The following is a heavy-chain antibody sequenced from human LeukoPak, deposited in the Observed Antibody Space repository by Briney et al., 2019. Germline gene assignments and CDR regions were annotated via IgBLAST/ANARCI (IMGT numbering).Heavy chain of an antibody. CDR3: FSPRYYDILTGVDYSHGMAV. V-gene: IGHV3-49*04. D-gene: IGHD3-9*01. CDR1: GFMFGDYA. Sequence: GGSLRLSCTVSGFMFGDYAMSWVRQAPGKGLEWVGFISSNAYGGTTQYAASVKGRFTISRDDVKSIAYLQMNSLKTEDTAVYYCFSPRYYDILTGVDYSHGMAVWGQGTTVTASS. CDR2: ISSNAYGGTT. J-gene: IGHJ6*02.